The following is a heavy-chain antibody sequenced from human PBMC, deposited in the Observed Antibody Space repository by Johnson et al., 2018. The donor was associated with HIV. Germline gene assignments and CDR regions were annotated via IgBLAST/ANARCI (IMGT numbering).Heavy chain of an antibody. J-gene: IGHJ3*01. V-gene: IGHV3-30*18. Sequence: MQLVESGGGVVHPGRSLRLSCAASGFTFSSYGMHWVRQAPGKGLEWVAVISYDGSNKYYADSVKGRFTISRDNSKNTLYLQMNSLRIDDTGVYYCAKDLGAAELTPDVFDLWGQGTMVTVSS. D-gene: IGHD1-7*01. CDR2: ISYDGSNK. CDR3: AKDLGAAELTPDVFDL. CDR1: GFTFSSYG.